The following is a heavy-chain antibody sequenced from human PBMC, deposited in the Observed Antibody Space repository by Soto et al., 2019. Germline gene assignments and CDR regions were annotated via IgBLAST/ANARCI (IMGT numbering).Heavy chain of an antibody. Sequence: SETLSLTCTVSGGAINSGGYYWTWIRQHPGKGLDWIGYIHNSGSTDYLPSLKSRGTMSVDTSNNQFSLKLNSVTAADTAVYYCARENRNHDSSGYLDYWGQGTLVTVSS. V-gene: IGHV4-31*03. CDR3: ARENRNHDSSGYLDY. D-gene: IGHD3-22*01. CDR2: IHNSGST. J-gene: IGHJ4*02. CDR1: GGAINSGGYY.